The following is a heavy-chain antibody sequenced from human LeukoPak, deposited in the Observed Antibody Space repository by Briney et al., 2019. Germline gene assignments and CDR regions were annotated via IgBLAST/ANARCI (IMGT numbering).Heavy chain of an antibody. D-gene: IGHD2-8*01. J-gene: IGHJ5*02. Sequence: PSQTLSLTCAVSGGSISSGGYSWSWIRQPPGKGLEWIGYIYHSGSTYYNPSLKSRVTISVDRSKNQFSLKLNSVTAADTAVYYCARGGDCTNGVCHNWFDPWGQGTLVTVSS. V-gene: IGHV4-30-2*01. CDR1: GGSISSGGYS. CDR2: IYHSGST. CDR3: ARGGDCTNGVCHNWFDP.